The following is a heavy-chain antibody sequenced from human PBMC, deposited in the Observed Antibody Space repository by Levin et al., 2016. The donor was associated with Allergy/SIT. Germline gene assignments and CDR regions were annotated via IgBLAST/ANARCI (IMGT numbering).Heavy chain of an antibody. D-gene: IGHD3-16*01. CDR2: ISYDGSNK. J-gene: IGHJ6*03. Sequence: GESLKISCAASGFTFSSYAMHWVRQAPGKGLEWVAVISYDGSNKYYADSVKGRFTISRDNAKNSLYLQMNSLRAEDTALYYCAKDISLGASEYYYMDVWGKGTTVTVSS. CDR1: GFTFSSYA. V-gene: IGHV3-30-3*01. CDR3: AKDISLGASEYYYMDV.